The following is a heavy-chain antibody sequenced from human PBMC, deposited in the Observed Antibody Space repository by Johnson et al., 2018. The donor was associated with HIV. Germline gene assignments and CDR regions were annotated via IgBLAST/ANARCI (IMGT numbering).Heavy chain of an antibody. V-gene: IGHV3-7*05. CDR2: IKQDGGEK. J-gene: IGHJ3*02. Sequence: EVQLVESGGGLVQPGRSLRLSCAASGFTFSSYWMSWVRQAPGKGLEWVANIKQDGGEKYYVDSVKGRFTISRDNAKKSLHLQMNSLRAEDTAVYYCARESRYSYGFGDDAFDIWGQGTMVTVSS. CDR1: GFTFSSYW. D-gene: IGHD5-18*01. CDR3: ARESRYSYGFGDDAFDI.